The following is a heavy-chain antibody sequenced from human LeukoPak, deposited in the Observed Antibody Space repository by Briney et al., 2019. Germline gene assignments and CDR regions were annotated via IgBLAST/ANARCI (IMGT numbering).Heavy chain of an antibody. J-gene: IGHJ4*02. D-gene: IGHD1-26*01. Sequence: PSETLSLTCTVSGGSISGYYWSWIRQPPGKGLEWIGEINHSGSTNYNPSLKSRVTISVDTSKNQFSLKLSSVTAADTAVYYCASTFIVGATWDSQWGQGTLVTVSS. CDR3: ASTFIVGATWDSQ. V-gene: IGHV4-34*01. CDR2: INHSGST. CDR1: GGSISGYY.